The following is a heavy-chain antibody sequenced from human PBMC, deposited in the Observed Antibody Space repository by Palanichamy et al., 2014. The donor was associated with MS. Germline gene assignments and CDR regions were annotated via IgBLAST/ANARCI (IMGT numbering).Heavy chain of an antibody. D-gene: IGHD6-19*01. CDR3: VKDPSSQSFDH. Sequence: EVQLVESGGGLVQPGGSLRLSCSASGFTFSNYAIHWVRQAPGKGLEYVSVISSNGGSTYYADSVKDRFTISRDNSKNTLFLQMTSLRAGDTAVYYCVKDPSSQSFDHWGQGTLVTVSS. CDR2: ISSNGGST. V-gene: IGHV3-64D*06. CDR1: GFTFSNYA. J-gene: IGHJ4*02.